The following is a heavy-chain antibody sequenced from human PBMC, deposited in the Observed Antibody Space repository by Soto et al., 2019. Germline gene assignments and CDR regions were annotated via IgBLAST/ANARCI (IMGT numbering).Heavy chain of an antibody. V-gene: IGHV3-7*03. CDR1: GFTFSSYW. D-gene: IGHD3-3*01. CDR3: ARDPVLRFLEWLSHYGMDV. Sequence: EVQLVESGGGLVQPGGSLRLSCAASGFTFSSYWMSWVRQAPGKGLEWVANIKQDGSGKYYVDSVKGRFTISRDNAKNSLYLQMNSLRAEDTAVYYCARDPVLRFLEWLSHYGMDVWGQGTTVTVSS. J-gene: IGHJ6*02. CDR2: IKQDGSGK.